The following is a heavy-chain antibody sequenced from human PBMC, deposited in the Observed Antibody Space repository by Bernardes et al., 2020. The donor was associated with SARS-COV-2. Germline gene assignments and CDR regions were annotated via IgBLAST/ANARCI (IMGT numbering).Heavy chain of an antibody. CDR2: ISGSSSYK. CDR1: GFTFSTYT. J-gene: IGHJ4*02. CDR3: ARALPAHYDSSAYYHN. V-gene: IGHV3-21*06. D-gene: IGHD3-22*01. Sequence: GGSLRLSCAAFGFTFSTYTIYWVRQAPGKGLEWVSSISGSSSYKYYADSVRGRFTISRDNSKNSVYLQMNSLRVEDTAVYYCARALPAHYDSSAYYHNWGQGTLVTVSS.